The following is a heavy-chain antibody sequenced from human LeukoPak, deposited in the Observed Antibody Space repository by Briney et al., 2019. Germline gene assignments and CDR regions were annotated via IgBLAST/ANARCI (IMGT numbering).Heavy chain of an antibody. CDR1: GFTFSSYE. J-gene: IGHJ4*02. CDR2: ISATGGTI. CDR3: ARGAMARIPTRNFDY. V-gene: IGHV3-48*03. Sequence: QPGGSLRLSCAASGFTFSSYEMNWVRQAPGKGLEWVSAISATGGTIYYADSVKGRFTISRDNAKNSLYLQMSSLRDEDTAVYYCARGAMARIPTRNFDYWGQGTLVTVSS. D-gene: IGHD5-24*01.